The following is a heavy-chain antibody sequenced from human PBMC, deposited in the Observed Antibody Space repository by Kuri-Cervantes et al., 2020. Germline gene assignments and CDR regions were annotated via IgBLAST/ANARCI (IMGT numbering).Heavy chain of an antibody. CDR3: AKRSVRFLEWLSAEFDY. J-gene: IGHJ4*02. D-gene: IGHD3-3*01. CDR2: ISSSSSYI. V-gene: IGHV3-21*04. Sequence: GESLKISCAASGFTFSDYYMNWVRQAPGKGLERVSSISSSSSYIYYADSVKGRFTISRDNAKNSLYLQMNSLRAEDTAVYYCAKRSVRFLEWLSAEFDYWGQGTLVTVSS. CDR1: GFTFSDYY.